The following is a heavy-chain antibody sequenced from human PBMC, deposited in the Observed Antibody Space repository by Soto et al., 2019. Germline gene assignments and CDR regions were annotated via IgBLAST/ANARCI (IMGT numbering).Heavy chain of an antibody. D-gene: IGHD3-9*01. Sequence: EMVQSGGEVKKPGASVKVSCKASGYAFKNYGISWVRQAPGQGPVWMGWISAYNGDINYAQSFQGRLTLTTDTSTSTAYMELRSLRSDDTATYYCVRDFLHYDVLTGSYSDCFDPWGQGSLVTVSS. J-gene: IGHJ5*02. CDR2: ISAYNGDI. CDR3: VRDFLHYDVLTGSYSDCFDP. V-gene: IGHV1-18*01. CDR1: GYAFKNYG.